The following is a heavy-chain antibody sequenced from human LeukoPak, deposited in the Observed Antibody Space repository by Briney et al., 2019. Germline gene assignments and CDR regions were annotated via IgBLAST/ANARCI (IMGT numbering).Heavy chain of an antibody. CDR1: GGSFSGYY. J-gene: IGHJ4*02. CDR2: INHSGST. D-gene: IGHD3-9*01. Sequence: SETLSLTCAVYGGSFSGYYWSWIRQPPGKGLEWIGEINHSGSTNYNPSLKCRVTISVDTSKNQFSLKLSSVTAADTAVYYCARGVGNILTGYSLDYWGQGTLVTVSS. CDR3: ARGVGNILTGYSLDY. V-gene: IGHV4-34*01.